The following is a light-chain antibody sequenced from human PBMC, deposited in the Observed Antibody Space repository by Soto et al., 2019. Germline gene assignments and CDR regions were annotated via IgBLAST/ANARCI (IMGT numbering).Light chain of an antibody. CDR2: AAS. V-gene: IGKV1-9*01. CDR1: QGISSY. Sequence: DIQLTQSPSFLSASVGDRVTITCRASQGISSYLAWYQQKPGKAPKLLIYAASTLQSRVPSRFSGSGSGTEFTLTISSLQPEDFATYYCQHLNSYPFLTFGGGTKVEIK. CDR3: QHLNSYPFLT. J-gene: IGKJ4*01.